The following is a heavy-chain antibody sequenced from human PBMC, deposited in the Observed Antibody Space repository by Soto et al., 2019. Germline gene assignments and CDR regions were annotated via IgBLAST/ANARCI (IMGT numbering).Heavy chain of an antibody. CDR3: ARVVLPESQLLWSWFDP. V-gene: IGHV4-4*02. CDR1: GGSISSSNW. CDR2: IYHSGST. J-gene: IGHJ5*02. D-gene: IGHD2-2*01. Sequence: QVQLQESGPGLVKPSGTLSLTCAVSGGSISSSNWWSWVRQPPGKGLEWIGEIYHSGSTNYNPSRTSRVTISVDKAQNQFSLQLSSVTAAETAVYYCARVVLPESQLLWSWFDPWGQGTLVTVSS.